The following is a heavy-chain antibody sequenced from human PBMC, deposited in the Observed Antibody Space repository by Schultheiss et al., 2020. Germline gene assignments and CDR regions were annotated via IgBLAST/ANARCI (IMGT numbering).Heavy chain of an antibody. V-gene: IGHV3-23*01. CDR1: GFTFSSYA. Sequence: GGSLRLSCAASGFTFSSYAMSWVRQAPGKGLEWVSAISGSGGSTYYADSVKGRFTISRDNSKSTLYLQMNSLRAEDTAVYYCAKDQGRIAVAGGADYWGQGTRVTVYS. CDR2: ISGSGGST. D-gene: IGHD6-19*01. CDR3: AKDQGRIAVAGGADY. J-gene: IGHJ4*02.